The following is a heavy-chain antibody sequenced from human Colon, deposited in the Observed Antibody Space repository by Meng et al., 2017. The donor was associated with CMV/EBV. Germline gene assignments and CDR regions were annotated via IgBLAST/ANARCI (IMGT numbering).Heavy chain of an antibody. Sequence: SCKASGGTFSSYAISWVRQAPGQGLEWIGRVIPILGVAYKAEKFQGRVAITADKSTNTAYMELSGLRSEDTALYYCAMGSSAVGFGSWGQGTLVTVSS. CDR3: AMGSSAVGFGS. CDR2: VIPILGVA. CDR1: GGTFSSYA. V-gene: IGHV1-69*04. D-gene: IGHD6-6*01. J-gene: IGHJ5*01.